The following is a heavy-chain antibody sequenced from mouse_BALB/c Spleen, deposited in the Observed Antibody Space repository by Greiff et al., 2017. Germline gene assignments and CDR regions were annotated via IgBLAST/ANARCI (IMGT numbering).Heavy chain of an antibody. V-gene: IGHV5-6-4*01. CDR1: GFTFSSYT. D-gene: IGHD2-1*01. Sequence: VQLKESGGGLVKPGGSLKLSCAASGFTFSSYTMSWVRQTPEKRLEWVATISSGGSYTYYPDSVKGRFTISRDNAKNTLYLQMSSLKSEDTAMYYCTRALYGNYGEAYWGQGTLVTVSA. J-gene: IGHJ3*01. CDR2: ISSGGSYT. CDR3: TRALYGNYGEAY.